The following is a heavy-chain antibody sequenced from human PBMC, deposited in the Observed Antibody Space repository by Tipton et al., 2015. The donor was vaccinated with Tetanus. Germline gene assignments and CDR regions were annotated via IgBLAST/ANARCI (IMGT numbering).Heavy chain of an antibody. CDR2: INHSGGT. V-gene: IGHV4-34*01. D-gene: IGHD3-10*01. J-gene: IGHJ4*02. Sequence: TLSLTCTVSGGSISNYYWSWIRQPPGKGLEWIGEINHSGGTNYNPSLKSRVSISVDTTKKQLYLNLTSVTAADTAVYYCAFKPDYFGTGSPPFDYWGQGPLVTVSS. CDR1: GGSISNYY. CDR3: AFKPDYFGTGSPPFDY.